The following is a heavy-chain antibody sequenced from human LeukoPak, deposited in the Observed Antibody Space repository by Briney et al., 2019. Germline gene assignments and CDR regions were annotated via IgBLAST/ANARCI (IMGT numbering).Heavy chain of an antibody. J-gene: IGHJ6*03. D-gene: IGHD3-3*01. CDR2: IYTSGST. Sequence: SETLSLTCTVTGGSISSYYWSWIRQPPGKGLEWIGYIYTSGSTNYNPSLKSRVTISVDTSKNQFSLKLSSVTAADTAVYYCARLANDDFWSGYYKKTYSYYYYYMDVWGKGTTVTVSS. CDR1: GGSISSYY. CDR3: ARLANDDFWSGYYKKTYSYYYYYMDV. V-gene: IGHV4-4*09.